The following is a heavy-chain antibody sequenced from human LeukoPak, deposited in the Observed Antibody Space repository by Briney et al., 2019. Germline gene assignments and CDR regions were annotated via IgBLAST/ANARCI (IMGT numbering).Heavy chain of an antibody. CDR2: IRSKAYGGTT. Sequence: GGSLRLSCAASGFTFSSYSMNWVRQAPGKGLEWVGFIRSKAYGGTTEYAASVKGRFTISRDDSKSIAYLQMNSLKTEDTAVYYCASAEIGIGYCSSTSCSGGAFDIWGQGTMVTVSS. CDR1: GFTFSSYS. CDR3: ASAEIGIGYCSSTSCSGGAFDI. D-gene: IGHD2-2*01. V-gene: IGHV3-49*04. J-gene: IGHJ3*02.